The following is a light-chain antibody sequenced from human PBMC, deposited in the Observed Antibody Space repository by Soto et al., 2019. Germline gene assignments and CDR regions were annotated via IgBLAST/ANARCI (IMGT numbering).Light chain of an antibody. CDR2: GAS. CDR3: QQRSKWPLT. Sequence: ETVMTQSPATLSVSPGERATLSCRASQSISSDLAWYQQKPGQAPRLLIYGASTTATGIPGRFSGSGSGREFTLTISSLQSEDFAVYYCQQRSKWPLTFGGGTKVEIK. V-gene: IGKV3-15*01. J-gene: IGKJ4*01. CDR1: QSISSD.